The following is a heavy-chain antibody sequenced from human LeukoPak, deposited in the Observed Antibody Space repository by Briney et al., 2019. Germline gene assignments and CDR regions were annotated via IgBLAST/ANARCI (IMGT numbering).Heavy chain of an antibody. J-gene: IGHJ5*02. V-gene: IGHV3-33*01. Sequence: GGSLRLSCAASGFTFSSYGMHWVRQAPGKGLEWVAVIWYDGSNKYYADSVKGRFTISRDDSRNTLNLQMNSLETEDTALYYCTTDHFSWGQGTLVTVSS. CDR1: GFTFSSYG. CDR2: IWYDGSNK. CDR3: TTDHFS.